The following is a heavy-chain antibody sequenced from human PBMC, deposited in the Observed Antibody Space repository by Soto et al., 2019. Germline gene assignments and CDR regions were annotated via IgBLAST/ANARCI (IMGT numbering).Heavy chain of an antibody. J-gene: IGHJ4*02. V-gene: IGHV3-15*01. D-gene: IGHD3-9*01. CDR3: TTGIYYDILTGYHNVAY. CDR2: IKSKTDGGTA. CDR1: GFNLSHPW. Sequence: GGSLRLSCVASGFNLSHPWMTWVRQAAGKGLEWVGRIKSKTDGGTADYAAPVKGRATISRDDSKNTVYLQMNSLKTEDTSVYYCTTGIYYDILTGYHNVAYWGQGALVTVSS.